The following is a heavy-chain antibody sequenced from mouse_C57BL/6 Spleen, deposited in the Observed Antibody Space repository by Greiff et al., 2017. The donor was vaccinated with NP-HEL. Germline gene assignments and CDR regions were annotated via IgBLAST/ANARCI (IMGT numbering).Heavy chain of an antibody. V-gene: IGHV1-26*01. Sequence: EVQLQQSGPELVKPGASVKISCKASGYTFTDYYMNWVKQSHGKSLEWIGDINPNNGGTSYNQKFKGKATLTVDKSSSTAYMELRSLTSEDSAVYYCARNEGYGAMDYWGQGTSVTVSS. D-gene: IGHD3-1*01. CDR3: ARNEGYGAMDY. CDR1: GYTFTDYY. CDR2: INPNNGGT. J-gene: IGHJ4*01.